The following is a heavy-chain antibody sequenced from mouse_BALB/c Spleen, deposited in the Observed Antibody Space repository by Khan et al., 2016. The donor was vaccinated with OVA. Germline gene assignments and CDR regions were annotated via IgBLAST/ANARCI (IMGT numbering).Heavy chain of an antibody. Sequence: EVKLEESGPGLVKPSQSLSLTCTVTGYSITSGYGWNWIRQFPGNKLEWMGYISYSGSTNYNPSLKSRISITRDTSKNQFFLQLNSVTTEDTATYYCARTARIKYWGQGITLTVSS. V-gene: IGHV3-2*02. CDR3: ARTARIKY. D-gene: IGHD1-2*01. CDR1: GYSITSGYG. CDR2: ISYSGST. J-gene: IGHJ2*01.